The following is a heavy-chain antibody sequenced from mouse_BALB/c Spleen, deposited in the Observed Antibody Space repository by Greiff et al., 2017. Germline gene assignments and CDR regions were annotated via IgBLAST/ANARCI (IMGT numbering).Heavy chain of an antibody. CDR1: GYAFTNYL. CDR2: INPYNDGT. J-gene: IGHJ4*01. D-gene: IGHD2-4*01. V-gene: IGHV1-54*01. CDR3: ARERGLRAMDY. Sequence: VHLVESGAELVRPGTSVKVSCKASGYAFTNYLIEWVKQRPGQGLEWIGYINPYNDGTKYNEKFKGKATLTSDKSSSTAYMELSSLTSEDSAVYYCARERGLRAMDYWGQGTSVTVSS.